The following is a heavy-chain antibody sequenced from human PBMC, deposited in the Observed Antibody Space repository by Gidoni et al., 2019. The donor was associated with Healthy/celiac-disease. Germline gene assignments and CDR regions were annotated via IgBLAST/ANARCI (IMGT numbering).Heavy chain of an antibody. Sequence: EVQLLESGGGLVQPGGSLRRSGEAAGFTFSSDARSWVRQAPGQGLEWVSAISGSGGSTYYADSVKGRFTISRDNSKNTLYLQMNSLRAEDTAVYYCAKDRDIVVVPAAMGEAFDIWGQGTMVTVSS. D-gene: IGHD2-2*01. CDR3: AKDRDIVVVPAAMGEAFDI. J-gene: IGHJ3*02. CDR1: GFTFSSDA. V-gene: IGHV3-23*01. CDR2: ISGSGGST.